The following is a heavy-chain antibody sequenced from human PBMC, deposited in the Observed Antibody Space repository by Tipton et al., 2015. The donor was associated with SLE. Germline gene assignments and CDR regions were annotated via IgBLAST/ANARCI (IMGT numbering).Heavy chain of an antibody. CDR1: GGSFSDYS. Sequence: TLSLTCAVYGGSFSDYSWSWIRQPPGKGLEWIGTTYYSGDSYYTPSLKSRVTLSKDTSKNQFSLNLTSVTGADTAVYYCARSPAYWYFDLWGRGTLVTVSS. V-gene: IGHV4-34*01. J-gene: IGHJ2*01. CDR3: ARSPAYWYFDL. CDR2: TYYSGDS.